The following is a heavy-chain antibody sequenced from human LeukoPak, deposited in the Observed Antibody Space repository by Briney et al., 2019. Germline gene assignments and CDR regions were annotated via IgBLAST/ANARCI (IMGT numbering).Heavy chain of an antibody. D-gene: IGHD1-14*01. CDR3: AIRRGLRPF. J-gene: IGHJ4*02. Sequence: ETLSLTCAVYGGSFSGYYWSWIRPPPGKGLEWIGEINHSGSTNYNPSLKSRVTISVDTSKNQFSLKLSSVTAADTAVYYCAIRRGLRPFWGQGTLVTVSA. V-gene: IGHV4-34*01. CDR1: GGSFSGYY. CDR2: INHSGST.